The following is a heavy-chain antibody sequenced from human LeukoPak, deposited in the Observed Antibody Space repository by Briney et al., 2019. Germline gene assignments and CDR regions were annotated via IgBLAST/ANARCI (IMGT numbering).Heavy chain of an antibody. CDR3: AGVHGRHYYYYMDV. CDR1: GFTFSDYY. CDR2: ISSSGSTI. J-gene: IGHJ6*03. Sequence: PGGSLRLSCAASGFTFSDYYMSWIRQAPGKGLEWVSYISSSGSTIYYADSVKGRFTISRDNAKNSLYLQMNSLRAEDTAVYYCAGVHGRHYYYYMDVWGKGTTVTVSS. V-gene: IGHV3-11*04.